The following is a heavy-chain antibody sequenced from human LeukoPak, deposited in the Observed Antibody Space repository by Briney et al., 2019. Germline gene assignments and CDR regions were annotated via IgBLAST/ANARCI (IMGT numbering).Heavy chain of an antibody. CDR1: GYTFTNYY. V-gene: IGHV1-46*01. D-gene: IGHD3-22*01. Sequence: ASVKVSCKASGYTFTNYYIYWVRQAPGQGLEWMGIINPSGGSTKYAQKFQGRVTMTRDTSTSTVYMELSSLRSDDTAVYYCARAYYYDSSGYYTGGDYWGQGTLVTVSS. J-gene: IGHJ4*02. CDR3: ARAYYYDSSGYYTGGDY. CDR2: INPSGGST.